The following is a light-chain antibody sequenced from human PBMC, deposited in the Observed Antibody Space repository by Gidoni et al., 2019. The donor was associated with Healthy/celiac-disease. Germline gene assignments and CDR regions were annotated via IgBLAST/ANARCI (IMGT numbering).Light chain of an antibody. Sequence: DIQLTQSPSFLSPSVGDRVTITCRASQGIRSYLAWYQQKPGKAPKLLIYAASTLQGGVPSRFSGSGSGTEFTLTISSLQPEDFATYSCQQLSSSPLTFGPGTKVEIK. J-gene: IGKJ3*01. V-gene: IGKV1-9*01. CDR3: QQLSSSPLT. CDR2: AAS. CDR1: QGIRSY.